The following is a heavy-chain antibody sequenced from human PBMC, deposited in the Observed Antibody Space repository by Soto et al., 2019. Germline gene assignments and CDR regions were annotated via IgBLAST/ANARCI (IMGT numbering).Heavy chain of an antibody. V-gene: IGHV3-30*18. D-gene: IGHD6-19*01. Sequence: QVQLVESGGGVVQPGRSLRLSCAASGFTFSSYGMHWVRQAPGKGLEWVAVISYDGSNKYYGDSVKGRFTISRDNSKNTLYLQMNSLRAEDTAVYYCAKGAYSSGWLFDYWGQGTLVTVSS. CDR3: AKGAYSSGWLFDY. CDR2: ISYDGSNK. CDR1: GFTFSSYG. J-gene: IGHJ4*02.